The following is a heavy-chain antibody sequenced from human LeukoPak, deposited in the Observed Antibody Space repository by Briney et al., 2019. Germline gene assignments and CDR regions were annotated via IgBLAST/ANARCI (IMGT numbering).Heavy chain of an antibody. CDR3: ARDRIVGATLDYFDY. CDR1: GGSISSYY. J-gene: IGHJ4*02. CDR2: IYTSGST. V-gene: IGHV4-4*07. D-gene: IGHD1-26*01. Sequence: PSETLSRTCTVSGGSISSYYWSWIRQPAGKGLEWIGRIYTSGSTNYNPSLKSRVTMSVDTSKNQFSLKLSSVTAADTGVYYCARDRIVGATLDYFDYWGQGTLVTVSS.